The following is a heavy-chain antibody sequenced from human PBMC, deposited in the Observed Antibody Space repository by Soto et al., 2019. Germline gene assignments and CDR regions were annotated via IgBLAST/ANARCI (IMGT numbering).Heavy chain of an antibody. CDR1: GGSISSGGYY. J-gene: IGHJ6*02. CDR2: IYYSGST. Sequence: PSETLSLTCTVSGGSISSGGYYWSWIRQHPGKGLEWIGYIYYSGSTYYNPSLRSRVTISVDTSKNQFSLKLSSVTAADTAVYYCARDGVAGGYGMDVWGQGTTVTVSS. D-gene: IGHD2-15*01. V-gene: IGHV4-31*03. CDR3: ARDGVAGGYGMDV.